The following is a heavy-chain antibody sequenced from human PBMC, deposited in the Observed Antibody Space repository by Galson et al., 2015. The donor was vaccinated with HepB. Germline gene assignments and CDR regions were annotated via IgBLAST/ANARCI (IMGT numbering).Heavy chain of an antibody. V-gene: IGHV3-30*18. D-gene: IGHD3-22*01. CDR3: AKAAGDSSGRDFYFDH. J-gene: IGHJ4*02. CDR1: GFTFSDYD. Sequence: SLRLSCAASGFTFSDYDMHWVRQAPGKGLEWVADISIDGSKQYYPDSVKGRFTISRDNSKNTLYLQMNSLRTEDTSVYYCAKAAGDSSGRDFYFDHWGRGTLVTVSS. CDR2: ISIDGSKQ.